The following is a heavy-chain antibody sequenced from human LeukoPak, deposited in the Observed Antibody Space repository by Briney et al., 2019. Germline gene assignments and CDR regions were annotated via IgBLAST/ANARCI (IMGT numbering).Heavy chain of an antibody. J-gene: IGHJ4*02. Sequence: SETLSLTCTVSGGSISSYYWGWIRQPPGKGLEWIGNIYYSGSTYYNPSLKSRVTISADTSKNQFSLKLSSVTAADTAVYYCARLPDPYYFDYWGQGTLVTVSS. V-gene: IGHV4-39*01. CDR2: IYYSGST. CDR1: GGSISSYY. CDR3: ARLPDPYYFDY.